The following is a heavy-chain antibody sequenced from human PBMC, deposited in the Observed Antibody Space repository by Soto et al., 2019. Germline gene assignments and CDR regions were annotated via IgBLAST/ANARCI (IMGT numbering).Heavy chain of an antibody. CDR2: ISNSAGRT. D-gene: IGHD3-22*01. CDR1: GFTFRSYA. J-gene: IGHJ4*02. V-gene: IGHV3-23*01. CDR3: AKNDWDYDSSLEY. Sequence: QPGGSLRLSCAGSGFTFRSYAMSWVRQAPGKGLEWVSSISNSAGRTYYADSVKGRSTISRDNSKNTVFLQMNSLRAEDTAVYYCAKNDWDYDSSLEYWGQGTLVTVSS.